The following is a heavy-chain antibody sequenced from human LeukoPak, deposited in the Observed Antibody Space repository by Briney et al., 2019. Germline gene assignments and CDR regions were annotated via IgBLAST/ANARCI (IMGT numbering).Heavy chain of an antibody. CDR1: GGSFSGYY. CDR2: ISGSGGST. J-gene: IGHJ4*02. CDR3: AKSAVATMAFDY. V-gene: IGHV3-23*01. Sequence: ETLSLTCAVYGGSFSGYYWSWVRQAPGKGLEWVSAISGSGGSTYYADSVKGRFTISRDNSKNTLYLQMNSLRAEDTAVYYCAKSAVATMAFDYWGQGTLVTVSS. D-gene: IGHD5-12*01.